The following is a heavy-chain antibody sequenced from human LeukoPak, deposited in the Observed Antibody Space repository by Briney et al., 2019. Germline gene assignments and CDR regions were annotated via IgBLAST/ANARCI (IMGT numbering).Heavy chain of an antibody. Sequence: GGSLRLSCAASGFTFSSYVMTWVRQAPGKGLEWVSSISASGGTTYYADSVKSRFTISRDNSKNTVYMQMNSLRAEDTAVYYCAKRKVATEYYFDYWGQGTLVTVSS. CDR1: GFTFSSYV. CDR2: ISASGGTT. CDR3: AKRKVATEYYFDY. D-gene: IGHD1-26*01. J-gene: IGHJ4*02. V-gene: IGHV3-23*01.